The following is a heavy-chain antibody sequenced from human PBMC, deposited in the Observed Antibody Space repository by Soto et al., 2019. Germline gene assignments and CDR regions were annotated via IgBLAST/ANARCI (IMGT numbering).Heavy chain of an antibody. V-gene: IGHV4-30-4*01. CDR2: VYYSGST. Sequence: QVQLQESGPGLVKPSQTLSLTCTVSGGSINSGDYYWSWIRQPPGKGLEWIGYVYYSGSTYYNPPLRSPVTISIDTSKNHFFLNLSSVTAADTAVYYCARIGLTTALLWGQGTLVTVSS. CDR3: ARIGLTTALL. D-gene: IGHD4-17*01. J-gene: IGHJ4*02. CDR1: GGSINSGDYY.